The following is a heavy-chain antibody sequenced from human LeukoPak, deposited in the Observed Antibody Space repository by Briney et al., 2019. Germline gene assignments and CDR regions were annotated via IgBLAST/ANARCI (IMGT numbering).Heavy chain of an antibody. CDR3: ATLGPPLADLTFDY. D-gene: IGHD3-16*01. J-gene: IGHJ4*02. Sequence: PSETLSLTRTVSGASIDRSGYYWSWIRQHPGKGLEWIGYIFHSGSTYYNPSLKRPVPISIGTSKKQFSLTLTSVTPADTAVYYCATLGPPLADLTFDYWGRGILVTVSS. CDR1: GASIDRSGYY. V-gene: IGHV4-31*01. CDR2: IFHSGST.